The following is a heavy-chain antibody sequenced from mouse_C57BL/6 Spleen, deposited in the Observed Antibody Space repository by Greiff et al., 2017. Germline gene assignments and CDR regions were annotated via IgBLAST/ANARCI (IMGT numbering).Heavy chain of an antibody. CDR3: AIYYYGSSYEGYFDV. D-gene: IGHD1-1*01. Sequence: QVQLKESGPGLVAPSQSLSITCTVSGFSLTSYGVSWVRQPPGKGLEWLGVIWGDGSTNYHSALISRLSISKDNSKSQVFLKLNSLRTDDTATYYCAIYYYGSSYEGYFDVWGTGTTVTVSS. J-gene: IGHJ1*03. CDR2: IWGDGST. CDR1: GFSLTSYG. V-gene: IGHV2-3*01.